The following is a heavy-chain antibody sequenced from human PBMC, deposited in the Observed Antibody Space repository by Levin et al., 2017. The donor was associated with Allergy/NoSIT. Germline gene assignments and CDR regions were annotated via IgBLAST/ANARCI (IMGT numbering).Heavy chain of an antibody. J-gene: IGHJ6*02. CDR1: GGSISGYY. CDR2: IYTSGSI. CDR3: ARIATAGSGKHYYGMDV. Sequence: SQTLSLTCTVSGGSISGYYWGWIRQPAGKGLEWIGRIYTSGSINYNPSLKSRVTMSVDTSKNQFSLKLSSVTAADTAVYYCARIATAGSGKHYYGMDVWGQGSTVTVSS. D-gene: IGHD6-13*01. V-gene: IGHV4-4*07.